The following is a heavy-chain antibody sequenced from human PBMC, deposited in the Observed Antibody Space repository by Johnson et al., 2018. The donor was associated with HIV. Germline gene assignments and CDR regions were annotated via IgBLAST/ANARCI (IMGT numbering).Heavy chain of an antibody. V-gene: IGHV3-30*04. J-gene: IGHJ3*02. CDR3: ARNYYVSSDAFDI. D-gene: IGHD3-22*01. CDR2: ISYDGSNK. Sequence: QVQLVESGGGVVQPGRSLRLSCAASGFTFSSYAMHWVRQAPGKGLEWVAVISYDGSNKYYADSVKGRFTISRDNSKNTLYLQMNSLRAEDTAVYYCARNYYVSSDAFDIWGQGTMVTVSS. CDR1: GFTFSSYA.